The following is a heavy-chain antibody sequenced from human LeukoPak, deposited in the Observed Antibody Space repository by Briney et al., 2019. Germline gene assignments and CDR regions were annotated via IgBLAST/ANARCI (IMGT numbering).Heavy chain of an antibody. D-gene: IGHD2-2*01. V-gene: IGHV3-21*01. J-gene: IGHJ4*02. CDR1: GFTFSSYS. CDR3: ARDRSGSSTSSDY. Sequence: GGSLRLSCAASGFTFSSYSMNWVRQAPGKGLEWVSSISSSSSYIYYADSVKGRFTISRDNAKNSLCLQMNSLRAEDTAVYYCARDRSGSSTSSDYWGQGTLVTVSS. CDR2: ISSSSSYI.